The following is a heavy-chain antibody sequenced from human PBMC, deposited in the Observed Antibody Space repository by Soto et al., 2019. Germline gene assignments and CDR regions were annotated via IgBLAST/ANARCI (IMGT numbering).Heavy chain of an antibody. D-gene: IGHD2-15*01. CDR3: ARQDYSDVGYYFDY. CDR2: VDPSDSYV. Sequence: EVQLVQSGAEMKKPGESLRISCQGSGYPFGTYWISWVRQMPGKGLEWMGRVDPSDSYVNYSPSFQGHVTISADKSISTAYLQWSSLKASDTAIYYCARQDYSDVGYYFDYWAQGTLVTVSS. V-gene: IGHV5-10-1*03. CDR1: GYPFGTYW. J-gene: IGHJ4*02.